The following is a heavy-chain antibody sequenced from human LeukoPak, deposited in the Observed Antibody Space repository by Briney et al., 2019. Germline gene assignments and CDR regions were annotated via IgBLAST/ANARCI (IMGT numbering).Heavy chain of an antibody. Sequence: NPSETLSLTCTVSGGSISSYHWSWIRQPPGKGLEWIGYIYYSGSTNYNPSLKSRVTISVDTSKNQFSLKLSSVTAADTAVYYCARGLPNDDAFDIWGQGTMVTVSS. CDR2: IYYSGST. CDR1: GGSISSYH. J-gene: IGHJ3*02. D-gene: IGHD2-2*01. V-gene: IGHV4-59*01. CDR3: ARGLPNDDAFDI.